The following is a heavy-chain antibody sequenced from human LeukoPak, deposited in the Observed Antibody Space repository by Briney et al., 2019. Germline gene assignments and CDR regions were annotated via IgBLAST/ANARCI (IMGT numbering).Heavy chain of an antibody. J-gene: IGHJ4*02. CDR1: GFTFSSYG. Sequence: GRSLRLSCAASGFTFSSYGMHGVRQAPGKGLEWVAVISYDGSNKYYADSVKGRFTISRDNSKNTLYMQMNSLRAEDTAVYYCGKDRGSGWYTFGYWGQGTLVTVSS. D-gene: IGHD6-19*01. CDR3: GKDRGSGWYTFGY. V-gene: IGHV3-30*18. CDR2: ISYDGSNK.